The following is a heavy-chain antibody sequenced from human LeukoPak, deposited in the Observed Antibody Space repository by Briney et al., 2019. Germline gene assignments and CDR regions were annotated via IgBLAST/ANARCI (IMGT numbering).Heavy chain of an antibody. V-gene: IGHV4-34*01. Sequence: SETLSLTCAVYGGSFSRYYWSWIRQPPGKGLEWIGEINHSGSTNYNPSLKSRVTISVDTPKNQFSLKLSSVTAADTAVYYCARKEQWLPHDAFDIWGQGTMVTVSS. CDR2: INHSGST. CDR1: GGSFSRYY. CDR3: ARKEQWLPHDAFDI. J-gene: IGHJ3*02. D-gene: IGHD6-19*01.